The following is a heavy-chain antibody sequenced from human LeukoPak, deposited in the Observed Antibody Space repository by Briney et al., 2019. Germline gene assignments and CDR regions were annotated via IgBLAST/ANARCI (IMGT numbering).Heavy chain of an antibody. D-gene: IGHD5-18*01. V-gene: IGHV1-18*01. J-gene: IGHJ4*02. CDR1: GYTFTSYG. Sequence: ASVKVSCKASGYTFTSYGISWVRQAPGQGLEWMGWISAYNGNTNYAQKLQGRVTMTTDTSTSTVYMELNSLRSEDTAVYYCARDLRGDTAMVTSDYWGQGTLVTVSS. CDR2: ISAYNGNT. CDR3: ARDLRGDTAMVTSDY.